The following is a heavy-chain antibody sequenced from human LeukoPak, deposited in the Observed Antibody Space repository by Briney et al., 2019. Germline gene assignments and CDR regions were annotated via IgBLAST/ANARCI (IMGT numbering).Heavy chain of an antibody. J-gene: IGHJ3*02. V-gene: IGHV3-7*01. D-gene: IGHD3-10*01. Sequence: GGSLRLSCVASGFSFTSSWMSWVRQAPEKGLEFVANINQDGSTKNHLDSVKGRFTVSRDNAKNSLYLQINSVRVEDTAVYYCARDPGSSAFDIWGQGTMVTVSP. CDR3: ARDPGSSAFDI. CDR1: GFSFTSSW. CDR2: INQDGSTK.